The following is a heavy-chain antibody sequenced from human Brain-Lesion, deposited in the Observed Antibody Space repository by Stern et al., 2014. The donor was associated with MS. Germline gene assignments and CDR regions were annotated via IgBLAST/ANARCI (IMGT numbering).Heavy chain of an antibody. CDR3: ARGRVVPGFQYYATDV. D-gene: IGHD2-2*01. J-gene: IGHJ6*02. CDR2: IFNSGRT. Sequence: QVQLVQSGPGLVKPSQTLSLSCTVSGGSISSGGYYWSWIRQPAGKGLEWIGRIFNSGRTSYNPSLKSRVPISIATSKTQFSLRLNSMTAADTAVYYCARGRVVPGFQYYATDVWGQGTTVIVSS. CDR1: GGSISSGGYY. V-gene: IGHV4-61*02.